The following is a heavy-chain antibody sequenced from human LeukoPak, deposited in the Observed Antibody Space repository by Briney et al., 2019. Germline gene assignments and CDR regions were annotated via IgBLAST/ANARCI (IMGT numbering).Heavy chain of an antibody. D-gene: IGHD3-10*01. V-gene: IGHV5-51*01. CDR3: ARHRILLWFGELGAFDI. CDR2: IYPGDSDT. Sequence: PGESLKISCKGSGYSFTSYWIGWVRQMPGKGLEWMGIIYPGDSDTRYSPSFQGQVTISADKSISTAYLQWSSLKASDTAMYYCARHRILLWFGELGAFDIWGQGTTVTVSS. CDR1: GYSFTSYW. J-gene: IGHJ3*02.